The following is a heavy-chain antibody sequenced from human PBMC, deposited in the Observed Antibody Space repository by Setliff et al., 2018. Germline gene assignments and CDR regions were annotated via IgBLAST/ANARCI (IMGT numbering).Heavy chain of an antibody. CDR2: VFVSGSI. Sequence: SETLSLTCTVSGGSISTYYWSWIRRPAGKGLEWIGRVFVSGSINYNPSLKSRVTISVDTSKNQFSLTLSSVTAADTAVYYCVREGYSEYFQDWGRGTLVTVSS. CDR1: GGSISTYY. V-gene: IGHV4-4*07. D-gene: IGHD1-1*01. CDR3: VREGYSEYFQD. J-gene: IGHJ1*01.